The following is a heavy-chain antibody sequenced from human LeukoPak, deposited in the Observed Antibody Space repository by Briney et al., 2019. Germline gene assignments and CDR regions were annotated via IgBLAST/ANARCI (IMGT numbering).Heavy chain of an antibody. CDR2: ISAYNGNT. V-gene: IGHV1-18*01. D-gene: IGHD6-13*01. Sequence: VKVPCKASGYTFTSYGISWVRQAPGQGLEWMGWISAYNGNTNYAQKLQGRVTMTTDTSTSTAYMELRSLRSDDTAVYYCARELHVGSRSWYVYYYYGMDVWGQGTTVTVSS. CDR3: ARELHVGSRSWYVYYYYGMDV. J-gene: IGHJ6*02. CDR1: GYTFTSYG.